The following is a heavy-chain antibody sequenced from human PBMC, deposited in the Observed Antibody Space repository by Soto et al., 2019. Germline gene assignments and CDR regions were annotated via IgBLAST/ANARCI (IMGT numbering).Heavy chain of an antibody. V-gene: IGHV1-8*02. CDR3: ARKYYYDSSGYYSLYYYYGMDV. CDR1: GYTFASCG. Sequence: ASVKFSCKASGYTFASCGISWVRQGPRQGLEWMGWMNPNSGNTGYAQKFQGRVTMTRNTSISTAYMELSSLRSEDTAVYYCARKYYYDSSGYYSLYYYYGMDVWGQGTTVTVSS. J-gene: IGHJ6*02. D-gene: IGHD3-22*01. CDR2: MNPNSGNT.